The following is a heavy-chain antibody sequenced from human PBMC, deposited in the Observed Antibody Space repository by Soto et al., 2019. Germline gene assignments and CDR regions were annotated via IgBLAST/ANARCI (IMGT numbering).Heavy chain of an antibody. Sequence: ASVKVSCKASGGTFSSYAISWVRQAPGQGLEWMGGIIPIFGTANYAQKFQGRVTITADESTSTAYMELSSLRSEDTAVYYCASGGYYDSRGSGAFDIWGQGTMVTVSS. D-gene: IGHD3-22*01. V-gene: IGHV1-69*13. J-gene: IGHJ3*02. CDR2: IIPIFGTA. CDR1: GGTFSSYA. CDR3: ASGGYYDSRGSGAFDI.